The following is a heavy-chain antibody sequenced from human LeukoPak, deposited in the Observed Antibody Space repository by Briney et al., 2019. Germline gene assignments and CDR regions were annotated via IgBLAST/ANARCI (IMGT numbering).Heavy chain of an antibody. V-gene: IGHV3-11*06. Sequence: PGGSLRLSCAASGFSFSDYYMSWIRQTPEEGLEWLSYISSSSDYKNYADSLKGRFTISRDNAKNSVYLQMNSLRAEDTAVYYCAVSDYSYAYTYWGQGTLVTVSS. J-gene: IGHJ4*02. CDR3: AVSDYSYAYTY. CDR2: ISSSSDYK. CDR1: GFSFSDYY. D-gene: IGHD5-18*01.